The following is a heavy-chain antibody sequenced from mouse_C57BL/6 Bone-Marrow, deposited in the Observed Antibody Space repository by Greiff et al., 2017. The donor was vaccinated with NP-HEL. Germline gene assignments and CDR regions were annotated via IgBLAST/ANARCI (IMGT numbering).Heavy chain of an antibody. Sequence: VQLQQSGPVLVKPGASVKMSCKASGYTFTDYYMNWVKQSHGKSLEWIGVINPYNGGTSYNQKFKGKATLTVDKSSSTAYMELNSLTSEDSAVYYGALLRLGFAYWGQGTLVTVSA. J-gene: IGHJ3*01. CDR3: ALLRLGFAY. CDR1: GYTFTDYY. D-gene: IGHD2-4*01. CDR2: INPYNGGT. V-gene: IGHV1-19*01.